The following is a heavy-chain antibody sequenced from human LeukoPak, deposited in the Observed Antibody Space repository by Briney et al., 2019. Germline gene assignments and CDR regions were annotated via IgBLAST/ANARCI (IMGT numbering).Heavy chain of an antibody. Sequence: GGSLRLSCAASGFTFSSYGMHWVRQAPGKGLEWVAFIRYDGSNKYYADSVKGRFTISRDNSKNTLYLQMNSLRAEDTAVYYCAKDRVGAIYYYYMDVWGKGTTVTVSS. J-gene: IGHJ6*03. CDR1: GFTFSSYG. CDR3: AKDRVGAIYYYYMDV. V-gene: IGHV3-30*02. D-gene: IGHD1-26*01. CDR2: IRYDGSNK.